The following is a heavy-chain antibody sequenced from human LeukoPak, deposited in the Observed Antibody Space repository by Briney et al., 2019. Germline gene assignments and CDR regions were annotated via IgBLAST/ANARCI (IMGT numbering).Heavy chain of an antibody. CDR2: IYHSGST. V-gene: IGHV4-30-2*01. CDR1: VGSVSSGSYY. D-gene: IGHD1-26*01. CDR3: ARGGSYYSASFDY. Sequence: SETLSLTCTVSVGSVSSGSYYWSWIRQPPGKGLEWIGYIYHSGSTYYNPSLKSRVTISVDRSKNQFSLKLSSVTAADTAVYYCARGGSYYSASFDYWGQGTLVTVSS. J-gene: IGHJ4*02.